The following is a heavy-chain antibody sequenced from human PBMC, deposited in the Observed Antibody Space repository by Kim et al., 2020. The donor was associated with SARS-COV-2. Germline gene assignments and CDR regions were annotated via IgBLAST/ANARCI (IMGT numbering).Heavy chain of an antibody. Sequence: GGSLRLFCAASGFTFSSYAMSWVRQAPGKGLEWVSAISGSGVSTYYADSVKGRFTISRDNSKNTLYLQMNSLRAEDTAVYYCAKDTYYYGSGSPPTPDYWGQGTLVTVSS. CDR1: GFTFSSYA. CDR2: ISGSGVST. CDR3: AKDTYYYGSGSPPTPDY. J-gene: IGHJ4*02. D-gene: IGHD3-10*01. V-gene: IGHV3-23*01.